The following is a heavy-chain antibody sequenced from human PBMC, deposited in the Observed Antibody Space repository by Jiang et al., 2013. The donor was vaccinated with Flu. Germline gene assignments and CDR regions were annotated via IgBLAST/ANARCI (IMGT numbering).Heavy chain of an antibody. D-gene: IGHD6-13*01. V-gene: IGHV4-30-4*01. CDR3: ARSAAGNPYFDY. J-gene: IGHJ4*02. Sequence: PGLVKPSQTLSLTCTVSGGSISSGDYYWSLDPPAPREGPGVDWVHLLQWEHLLQPPLKSRVTISVDTSKNQFSLKLSSVTAADTAVYYCARSAAGNPYFDYWGQGTLVTVSS. CDR2: LLQWEH. CDR1: GGSISSGDYY.